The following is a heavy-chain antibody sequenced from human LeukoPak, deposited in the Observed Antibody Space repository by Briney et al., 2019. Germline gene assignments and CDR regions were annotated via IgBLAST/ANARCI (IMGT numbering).Heavy chain of an antibody. Sequence: GGTLRLSRAASGFTFSSYSMNCVREAPGKGLECVLSISSSSSYIYYTDSAKGRFTNSRDNAKNSLYLQMNSVRADDTAVYYCARRGSYGGNGNYFDLWGRGTLVTVSS. D-gene: IGHD4-23*01. V-gene: IGHV3-21*01. CDR2: ISSSSSYI. CDR3: ARRGSYGGNGNYFDL. CDR1: GFTFSSYS. J-gene: IGHJ2*01.